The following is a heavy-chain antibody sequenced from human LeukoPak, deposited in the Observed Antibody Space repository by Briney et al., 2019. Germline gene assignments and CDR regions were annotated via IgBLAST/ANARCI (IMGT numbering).Heavy chain of an antibody. J-gene: IGHJ4*02. CDR1: GGSISSSSNY. CDR3: ARGVRYSSGWYGEYYFGY. D-gene: IGHD6-19*01. CDR2: IYYRGGT. Sequence: PSETLSLTCTVSGGSISSSSNYWGWIRQPPGKGLEWIGSIYYRGGTYYSPSLKSRVTMSVDTSKNQFSLRLSSVTASDTAVYHCARGVRYSSGWYGEYYFGYWGQGTLVTVSS. V-gene: IGHV4-39*01.